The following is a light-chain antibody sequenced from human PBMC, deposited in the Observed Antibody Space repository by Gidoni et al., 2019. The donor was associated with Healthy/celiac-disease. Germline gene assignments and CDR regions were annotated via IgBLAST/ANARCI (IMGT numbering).Light chain of an antibody. CDR1: SSNIGAGYD. CDR3: QSYDSSLSGYV. J-gene: IGLJ2*01. CDR2: GNS. V-gene: IGLV1-40*01. Sequence: QSVLTQPPSVSGAPGQRVTISCTGSSSNIGAGYDVHWYQQLPGTAPKLPIYGNSHRPSGVPDRFSGSKSGTSASLAITGLQAEDEADYYCQSYDSSLSGYVFGGGDQADRP.